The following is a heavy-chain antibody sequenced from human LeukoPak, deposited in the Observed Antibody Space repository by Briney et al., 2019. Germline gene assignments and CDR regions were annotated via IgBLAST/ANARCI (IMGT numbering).Heavy chain of an antibody. CDR3: ARGGDTAAAGTAVDY. J-gene: IGHJ4*02. V-gene: IGHV3-21*01. D-gene: IGHD6-13*01. CDR2: ISSSSSCI. CDR1: GFTFSSYS. Sequence: GGSLRLSCAASGFTFSSYSMNWVRQAPGKGLEWVSSISSSSSCIYYADSAKGRFTISRDNAKNSLYLQMNSLRAEDTAVYYCARGGDTAAAGTAVDYWGQGTLVTVSS.